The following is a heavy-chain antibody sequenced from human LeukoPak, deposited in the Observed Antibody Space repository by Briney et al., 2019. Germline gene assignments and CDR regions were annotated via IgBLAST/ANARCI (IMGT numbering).Heavy chain of an antibody. CDR3: ARDSTSSWETAFDV. J-gene: IGHJ3*01. CDR1: GFTFSSYE. V-gene: IGHV3-48*03. Sequence: GGSLRLSCAASGFTFSSYEMNWVRQAPGKGLEWVSYISSSGSTIYYADSVKGRFTISRDNAKNSLYLQMNSLRAEDTAVYYCARDSTSSWETAFDVWGQGTMVTVSS. D-gene: IGHD1-26*01. CDR2: ISSSGSTI.